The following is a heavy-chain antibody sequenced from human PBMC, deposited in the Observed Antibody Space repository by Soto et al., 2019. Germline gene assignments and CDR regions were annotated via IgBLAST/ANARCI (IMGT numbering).Heavy chain of an antibody. CDR2: VNHSGST. CDR1: GGSFSGYY. Sequence: SETLSLTCAVYGGSFSGYYWSWIRQPPGKGLEWIGEVNHSGSTNYNPSLKSRVTISVDTSKNQFSLKVSSVTAADTAVYYCASGYGRNFDYWGQGSLVTVSS. J-gene: IGHJ4*02. D-gene: IGHD3-10*01. CDR3: ASGYGRNFDY. V-gene: IGHV4-34*01.